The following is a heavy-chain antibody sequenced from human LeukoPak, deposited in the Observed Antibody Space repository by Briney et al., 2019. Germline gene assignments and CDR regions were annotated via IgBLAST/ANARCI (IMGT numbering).Heavy chain of an antibody. CDR1: GGSFSGYY. V-gene: IGHV4-34*01. J-gene: IGHJ6*03. D-gene: IGHD3-10*01. Sequence: SETLSLTCAVYGGSFSGYYWSWLRQPPGKGLEWIGEINHSGSTNYNPSLKSRVTISVDTSKNQFSLKLSSVTAADTAVYYCARKTRYGSGSYYNYYYYYMDVWGKGTTVTVSS. CDR2: INHSGST. CDR3: ARKTRYGSGSYYNYYYYYMDV.